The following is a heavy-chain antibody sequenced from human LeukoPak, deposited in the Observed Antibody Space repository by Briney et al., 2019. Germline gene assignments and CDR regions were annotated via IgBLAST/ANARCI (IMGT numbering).Heavy chain of an antibody. CDR2: ISSSSTYI. D-gene: IGHD5-24*01. J-gene: IGHJ6*02. V-gene: IGHV3-21*04. CDR3: AKDSNYNPKGRRLYGMDV. CDR1: GFTFSSFS. Sequence: PGGSLRLSCEASGFTFSSFSMNWVRQAPGKGLEWVSSISSSSTYIYYADSVKGRFTISRDNAKNSLYLQMNSLRAEDTAVYYCAKDSNYNPKGRRLYGMDVWGQGTTVTVSS.